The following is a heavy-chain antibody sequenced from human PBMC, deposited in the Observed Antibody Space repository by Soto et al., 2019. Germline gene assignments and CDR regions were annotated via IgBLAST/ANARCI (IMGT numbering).Heavy chain of an antibody. J-gene: IGHJ4*02. CDR1: GGSTSSSDW. V-gene: IGHV4-4*02. Sequence: QVHLQESGPGLVKPSETLSLTCAISGGSTSSSDWWTWVRQPPGEGLEWIGEIHHDGVTNYNSSLKSRLTISLDQSRNQFSLSLTSVTAADAAVYFCAGRPEIHPRWGQGILVPVSS. CDR2: IHHDGVT. CDR3: AGRPEIHPR. D-gene: IGHD1-26*01.